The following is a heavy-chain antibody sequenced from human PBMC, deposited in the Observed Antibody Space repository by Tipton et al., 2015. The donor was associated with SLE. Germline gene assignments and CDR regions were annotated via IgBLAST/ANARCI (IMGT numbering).Heavy chain of an antibody. CDR1: GFTFNNYG. V-gene: IGHV3-30*02. D-gene: IGHD3-16*01. CDR2: IRYDGSEI. CDR3: ARDRGQFDAFDI. Sequence: SLRLSCAASGFTFNNYGMHWVRQAPGKGLEWVAFIRYDGSEIYYADSVKGRFTISRDNAKNSLYLQMNSLRAGDTAVYYCARDRGQFDAFDIWGQGTMVTVSS. J-gene: IGHJ3*02.